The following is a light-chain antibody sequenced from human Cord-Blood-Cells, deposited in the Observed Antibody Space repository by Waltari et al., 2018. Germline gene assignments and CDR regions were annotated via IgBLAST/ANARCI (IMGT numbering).Light chain of an antibody. J-gene: IGKJ4*01. CDR2: DAF. CDR1: EEISNY. V-gene: IGKV1-33*01. CDR3: QQYVNLPLT. Sequence: DIQMNQSPSSLSASVGNRVTITCQASEEISNYLNWYQQKPGKATKLLIYDAFSLETWVQSRFSGSGSGTAFTFTISSMQPEDIATYYCQQYVNLPLTFGGGTKVEIK.